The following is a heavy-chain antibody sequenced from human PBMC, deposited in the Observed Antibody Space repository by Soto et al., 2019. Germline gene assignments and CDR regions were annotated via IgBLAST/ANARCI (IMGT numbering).Heavy chain of an antibody. CDR1: GFTFSRYD. CDR2: FGTADDT. D-gene: IGHD2-15*01. CDR3: ARSLGGYCSGGSCYYFDL. V-gene: IGHV3-13*01. J-gene: IGHJ2*01. Sequence: GGSLRLSCAASGFTFSRYDMHWVRQATGKGLEWVSAFGTADDTYYPGSVKGRFTISRENAKNSLYLQMNSLRAGDTAVYYCARSLGGYCSGGSCYYFDLWGRGTLVTVSS.